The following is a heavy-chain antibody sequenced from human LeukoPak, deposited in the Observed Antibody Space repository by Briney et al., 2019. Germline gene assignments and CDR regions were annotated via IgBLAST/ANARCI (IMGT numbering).Heavy chain of an antibody. CDR2: ISSSGSTI. J-gene: IGHJ4*02. CDR3: ARHDSSGYYYYFDY. D-gene: IGHD3-22*01. V-gene: IGHV3-11*04. Sequence: GGSLRLSCAASGFTFSDYYMSWIRQAPGKGLEWVSYISSSGSTIYYADSVKGRFTISRDNAKNSLYLQMNSLRAEDTAVYYCARHDSSGYYYYFDYWGQGTLVTVSS. CDR1: GFTFSDYY.